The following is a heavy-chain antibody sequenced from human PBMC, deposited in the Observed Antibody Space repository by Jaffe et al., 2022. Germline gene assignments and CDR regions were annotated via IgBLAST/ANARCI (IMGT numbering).Heavy chain of an antibody. V-gene: IGHV1-46*01. J-gene: IGHJ4*02. Sequence: QVQLVQSGAEVKKPGASVKVSCKASGYTFTSYYMHWVRQAPGQGLEWMGIINPSGGSTSYAQKFQGRVTMTRDTSTSTVYMELSSLRSEDTAVYYCARDHTDYYEQEGSEGGTFDYWGQGTLVTVSS. CDR1: GYTFTSYY. D-gene: IGHD3-22*01. CDR3: ARDHTDYYEQEGSEGGTFDY. CDR2: INPSGGST.